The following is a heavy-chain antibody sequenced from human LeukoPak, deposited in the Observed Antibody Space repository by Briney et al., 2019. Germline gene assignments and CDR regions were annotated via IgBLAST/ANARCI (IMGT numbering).Heavy chain of an antibody. V-gene: IGHV5-51*01. CDR2: IYPGDSDT. J-gene: IGHJ4*02. CDR3: ARGAGSGYDPFDY. Sequence: GESLKISCKGSGYRFTTYWIGWVRQLPGKGLEWMGIIYPGDSDTRYSPSFQGQVTISADKSISTAYLQWSSLKASDTAMYYCARGAGSGYDPFDYWGQGTLVTVSS. D-gene: IGHD5-12*01. CDR1: GYRFTTYW.